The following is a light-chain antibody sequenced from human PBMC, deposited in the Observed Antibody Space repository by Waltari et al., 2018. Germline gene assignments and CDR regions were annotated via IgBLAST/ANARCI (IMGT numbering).Light chain of an antibody. V-gene: IGKV1-27*01. CDR3: QQDDTTPLT. CDR1: QGINTE. CDR2: AAS. Sequence: DIQMTQSPSSLSASVGDRVTVTCRASQGINTELSWYQQKPGNAPTLLIYAASSLQTGVSSRFSGSGSGTDFTLTISSLQPEDVATYYCQQDDTTPLTFGGGTKVEIK. J-gene: IGKJ4*01.